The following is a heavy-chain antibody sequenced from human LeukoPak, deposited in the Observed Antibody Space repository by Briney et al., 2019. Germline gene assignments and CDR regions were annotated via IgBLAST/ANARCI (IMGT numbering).Heavy chain of an antibody. Sequence: PETLSLTCTVSGGSISSSSYYWGWIRQPPGKGLEWIGSIFYNGDTYYNPSLKSRVTISVDTSKNQFSLKLSSVTAADTAVYYCVTADREDAYNHRIDYWGQGTLVTVSS. D-gene: IGHD5-24*01. CDR2: IFYNGDT. J-gene: IGHJ4*02. V-gene: IGHV4-39*01. CDR3: VTADREDAYNHRIDY. CDR1: GGSISSSSYY.